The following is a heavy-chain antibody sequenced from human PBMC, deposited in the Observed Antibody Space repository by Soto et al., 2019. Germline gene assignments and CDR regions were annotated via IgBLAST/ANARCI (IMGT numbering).Heavy chain of an antibody. CDR1: GGSISSGGYY. V-gene: IGHV4-31*03. D-gene: IGHD2-15*01. CDR2: IYYSGST. CDR3: ARVTARYCSGGSCYDYFDY. J-gene: IGHJ4*02. Sequence: QVQLQESGPGLVKPSQTLSLTCTVSGGSISSGGYYWSWIRQHPGKGLEWVGYIYYSGSTYYNPSLKSRVTISVDTSKNQFSLKLSSVTAADTAVYYCARVTARYCSGGSCYDYFDYWGQGTLVTVSS.